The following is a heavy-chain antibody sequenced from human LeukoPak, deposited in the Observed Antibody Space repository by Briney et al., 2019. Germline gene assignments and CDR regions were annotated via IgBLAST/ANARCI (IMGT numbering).Heavy chain of an antibody. CDR1: GFTFSSYA. V-gene: IGHV3-23*01. D-gene: IGHD3-22*01. CDR3: AKDIYYDSSGFEY. Sequence: GGSLRLSCAASGFTFSSYAMSWVRQAPGKGLEWVSAIGGGGGSTYYADSVKGRFTISSDNSKNTLYLQMNSLRAEDTAVYYCAKDIYYDSSGFEYWGQGTLVTVSS. CDR2: IGGGGGST. J-gene: IGHJ4*02.